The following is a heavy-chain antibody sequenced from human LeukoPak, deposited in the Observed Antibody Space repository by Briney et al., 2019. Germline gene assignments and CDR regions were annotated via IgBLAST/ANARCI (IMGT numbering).Heavy chain of an antibody. J-gene: IGHJ4*02. Sequence: ASVKVSCKASGYTFTGYYMHWVRQAPGQGLEWMGRINPNSGATNFAQKFQGRVTMTRDTSISTAYMELSRLRSEDTAVYYCARVGGYYVGYDYWGQGTLVTVSS. V-gene: IGHV1-2*06. CDR3: ARVGGYYVGYDY. CDR1: GYTFTGYY. CDR2: INPNSGAT. D-gene: IGHD3-3*01.